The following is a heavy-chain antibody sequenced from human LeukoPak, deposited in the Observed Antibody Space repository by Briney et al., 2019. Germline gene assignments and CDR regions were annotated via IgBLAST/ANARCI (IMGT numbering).Heavy chain of an antibody. J-gene: IGHJ6*03. V-gene: IGHV3-11*04. Sequence: GGSLRLSCAASGFTFSDYYMSWIRQAPGKGLEWVSYISGSGSTIYYADSVKGRFTISRDNAKNSLYLQMTSLRAEDTAVYYCARGKKLKDGVVMPAAGGGYHYYYYMDVWGKGTAVTVSS. CDR3: ARGKKLKDGVVMPAAGGGYHYYYYMDV. CDR1: GFTFSDYY. D-gene: IGHD2-2*01. CDR2: ISGSGSTI.